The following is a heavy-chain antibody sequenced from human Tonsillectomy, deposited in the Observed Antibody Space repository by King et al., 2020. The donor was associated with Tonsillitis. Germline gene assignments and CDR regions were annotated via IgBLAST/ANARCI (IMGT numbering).Heavy chain of an antibody. D-gene: IGHD3-10*01. CDR2: LDYAGNT. V-gene: IGHV4-59*02. CDR3: ARALKSFSSYYHDAFHI. J-gene: IGHJ3*02. Sequence: QLQESGPGLVKPSETLSLTCTVSGGSVSSYFWSWIRQPPGKGLEWIGDLDYAGNTNYNPSLKSRVTISADTSTNQFSLKLRSSTAADTAVYYCARALKSFSSYYHDAFHIWGQGTMVTVSS. CDR1: GGSVSSYF.